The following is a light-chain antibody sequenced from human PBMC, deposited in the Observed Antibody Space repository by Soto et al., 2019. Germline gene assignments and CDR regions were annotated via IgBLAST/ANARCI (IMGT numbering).Light chain of an antibody. CDR2: AAS. V-gene: IGKV1-9*01. CDR3: QQLHSWGVT. CDR1: QGINIF. J-gene: IGKJ4*01. Sequence: DIQLTQSPSFLSASVGDRVTITCRASQGINIFLAWFQQKPGKAPNLLISAASTLQSGVPSRCSGSGSGTEFTLTISSLQPEDFATYPCQQLHSWGVTFGGGTKVDIK.